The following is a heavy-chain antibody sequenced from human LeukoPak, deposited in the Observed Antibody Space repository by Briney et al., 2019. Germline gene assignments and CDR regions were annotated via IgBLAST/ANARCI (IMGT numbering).Heavy chain of an antibody. V-gene: IGHV3-21*01. CDR3: ARDPYDFWSGYYKGNDY. D-gene: IGHD3-3*01. Sequence: GGSLRLSCAASGFTFSSYSMNWVRQAPGKGLEWVSSISSSSSYIYYADSVKGRFTISRDNAKHSLYLQMNSLRAEDTAVYYCARDPYDFWSGYYKGNDYWGQGTLVTVSS. J-gene: IGHJ4*02. CDR1: GFTFSSYS. CDR2: ISSSSSYI.